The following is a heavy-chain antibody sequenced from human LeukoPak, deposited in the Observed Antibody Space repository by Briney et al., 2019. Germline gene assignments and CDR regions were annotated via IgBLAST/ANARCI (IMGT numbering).Heavy chain of an antibody. D-gene: IGHD2-15*01. J-gene: IGHJ4*02. Sequence: SQTLSLTCTVSGGSISSGSYYWSWIRQPAGKGLEWIGRIYTSGSTNYNPSLKSRVTISVDTSKNQFSLKLSSVTAADTAVYYCARDPGAATGGPYYFDYWGQRTLVTVSS. CDR2: IYTSGST. CDR1: GGSISSGSYY. V-gene: IGHV4-61*02. CDR3: ARDPGAATGGPYYFDY.